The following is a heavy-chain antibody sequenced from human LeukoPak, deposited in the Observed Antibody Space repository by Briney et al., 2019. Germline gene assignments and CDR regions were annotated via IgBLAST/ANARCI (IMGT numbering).Heavy chain of an antibody. J-gene: IGHJ4*02. CDR2: ISGDGTTT. Sequence: GGSLRLSCATSGFTFSTSWMHWVRQAPGKGLVWVSRISGDGTTTTYADSVKGQFTISRDNAKNTLFLQMNSLRVDDTAVYYCTRVRSSSWYDYWGQGALVTVSS. D-gene: IGHD6-13*01. CDR3: TRVRSSSWYDY. CDR1: GFTFSTSW. V-gene: IGHV3-74*01.